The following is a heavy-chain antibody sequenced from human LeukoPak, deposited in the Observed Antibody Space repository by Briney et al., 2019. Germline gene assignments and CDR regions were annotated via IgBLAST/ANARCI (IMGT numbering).Heavy chain of an antibody. D-gene: IGHD6-6*01. J-gene: IGHJ3*02. CDR3: ARETSSCAFDI. CDR1: GGSISSSNW. CDR2: IYYSGST. V-gene: IGHV4-4*02. Sequence: SGTLSLTCAVSGGSISSSNWWRWVRQPPGKGLEWIGYIYYSGSTNYDPSLKSRVTISVDTSKNQFSLKLSSVTAADTAVYYCARETSSCAFDIWGQGTMVTVSS.